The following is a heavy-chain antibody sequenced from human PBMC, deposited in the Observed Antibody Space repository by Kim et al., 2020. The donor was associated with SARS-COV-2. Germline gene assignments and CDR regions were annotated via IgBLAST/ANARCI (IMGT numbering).Heavy chain of an antibody. D-gene: IGHD4-4*01. V-gene: IGHV4-59*08. CDR1: GGSISSYY. J-gene: IGHJ6*03. CDR3: ARLGPMRSNRASNPYYYYYYMDV. Sequence: SETLSLTCTVSGGSISSYYWSWIRQPPGKGLEWIGYIYYSGSTNYNPSLKSRVTISVDTSKNQFSLKLSSVTAADTAVYYCARLGPMRSNRASNPYYYYYYMDVWGKGTTVTVSS. CDR2: IYYSGST.